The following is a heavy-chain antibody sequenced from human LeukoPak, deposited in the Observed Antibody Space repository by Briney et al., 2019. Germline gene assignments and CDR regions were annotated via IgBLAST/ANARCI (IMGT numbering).Heavy chain of an antibody. CDR2: ISGSGSTT. CDR3: ARALEYVYVWGSYRYRSDAFDI. Sequence: GGSLRLSCAASGFTFSDYYMSWIRQAPGKGLEWVSYISGSGSTTYYADSVKGRFTISRDNGKNPLYLQMNSLRAEDTAVYYCARALEYVYVWGSYRYRSDAFDIWGQGTMVTVSS. J-gene: IGHJ3*02. CDR1: GFTFSDYY. V-gene: IGHV3-11*01. D-gene: IGHD3-16*02.